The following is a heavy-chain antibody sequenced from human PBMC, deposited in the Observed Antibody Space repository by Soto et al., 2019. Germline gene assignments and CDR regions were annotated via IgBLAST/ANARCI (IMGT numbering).Heavy chain of an antibody. V-gene: IGHV4-4*07. D-gene: IGHD3-3*01. CDR3: AGDGYYDFWSGQWGMDV. Sequence: QVQLQESGPGLVKPSETLSLTCTVPGGSISSYYWSWIRQPAGKGLEWIGRIYTSGSTNYNPSLKSRVTMSVDTSKNQFSLKLSSVTAADTAVYYCAGDGYYDFWSGQWGMDVWGQGTTVTVSS. CDR2: IYTSGST. J-gene: IGHJ6*02. CDR1: GGSISSYY.